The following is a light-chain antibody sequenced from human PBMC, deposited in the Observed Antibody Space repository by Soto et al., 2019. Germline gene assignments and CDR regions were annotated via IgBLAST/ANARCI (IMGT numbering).Light chain of an antibody. CDR2: GNI. J-gene: IGLJ7*01. CDR3: QSYDSSLSGSAV. V-gene: IGLV1-40*01. CDR1: SSNIGAGYD. Sequence: QSVLTQPPSVSGAPGQRVTISCTGSSSNIGAGYDVHWYQQLPGTAPKLLIYGNINRPSWVPDRFSGSKSGTSASLAITGLQAEDEADYYCQSYDSSLSGSAVFGGGTQLTVL.